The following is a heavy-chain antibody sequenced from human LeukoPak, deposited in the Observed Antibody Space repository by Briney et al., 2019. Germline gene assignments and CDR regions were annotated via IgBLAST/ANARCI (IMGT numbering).Heavy chain of an antibody. V-gene: IGHV1-18*01. J-gene: IGHJ4*02. D-gene: IGHD3-9*01. CDR1: GYTFTNFR. CDR2: ISAYNGNT. Sequence: ASVTVSCKASGYTFTNFRISWVRQAPGQGLEWMGWISAYNGNTNYAQKFQGRVTMTTDTSTTTAYMDLRSLRSDDTAVYYCARDYDILSGHQPIDYWGQGTLVTVSS. CDR3: ARDYDILSGHQPIDY.